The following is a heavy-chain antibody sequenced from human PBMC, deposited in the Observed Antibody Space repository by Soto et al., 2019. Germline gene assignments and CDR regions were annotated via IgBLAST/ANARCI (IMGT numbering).Heavy chain of an antibody. Sequence: EVQLVQSGPEMRKHGESLRISCQSFGYTFTAYWIAWVRQMPGKGLEWMGIIFPADSEIIYRPSFRGHVTISADKSISTAYLQWSSLEASDTAMYYCARPLYPGYCTDGVCYSYDYWGQGTPVTVSS. CDR2: IFPADSEI. CDR3: ARPLYPGYCTDGVCYSYDY. V-gene: IGHV5-51*01. D-gene: IGHD2-8*01. CDR1: GYTFTAYW. J-gene: IGHJ4*02.